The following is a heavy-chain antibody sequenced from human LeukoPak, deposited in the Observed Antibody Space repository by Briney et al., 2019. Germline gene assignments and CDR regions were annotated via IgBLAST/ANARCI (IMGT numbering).Heavy chain of an antibody. J-gene: IGHJ4*02. CDR3: AASYYYNAGGPFYFDF. CDR2: VKVGGSYT. D-gene: IGHD3-10*01. CDR1: GITFTSYA. V-gene: IGHV3-23*01. Sequence: GGSLRLSCAASGITFTSYAMSWVRQAPGKRLEGVSGVKVGGSYTYYADSVKGRFTISRDNSRNTLHLQMNSLRAEDTALYYCAASYYYNAGGPFYFDFWGQGALVTVSS.